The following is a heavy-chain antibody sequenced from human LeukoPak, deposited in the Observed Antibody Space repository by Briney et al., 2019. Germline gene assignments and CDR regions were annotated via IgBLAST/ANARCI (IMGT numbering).Heavy chain of an antibody. CDR2: INHNGST. V-gene: IGHV4-34*01. D-gene: IGHD6-19*01. Sequence: PSETLSLTCAVYGGSFSGYYWSWIRQPPGKGLEWIGEINHNGSTNYNPSLKSRVTISVDTSKNQFSLKLSSVTAADTAVYYCARGKQWLVRRFFDYWGQGTLVTVSS. CDR3: ARGKQWLVRRFFDY. J-gene: IGHJ4*02. CDR1: GGSFSGYY.